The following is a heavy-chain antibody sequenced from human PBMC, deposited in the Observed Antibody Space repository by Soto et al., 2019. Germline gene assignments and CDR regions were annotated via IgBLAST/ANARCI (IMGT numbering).Heavy chain of an antibody. CDR3: AIRGSLQYYYYYGMDV. Sequence: PSETLSLTCAVSGGSISSSNWWSWVRQPPGKGLEWIGEIYHSGSTNYNPSLKSRVTISVDKSKNQFSLKLSSVTAADTAVYYCAIRGSLQYYYYYGMDVWGQGTTVTVSS. V-gene: IGHV4-4*02. J-gene: IGHJ6*02. D-gene: IGHD2-15*01. CDR1: GGSISSSNW. CDR2: IYHSGST.